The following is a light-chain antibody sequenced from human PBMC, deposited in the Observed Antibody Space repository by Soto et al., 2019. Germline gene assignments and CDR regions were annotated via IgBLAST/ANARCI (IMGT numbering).Light chain of an antibody. J-gene: IGLJ2*01. V-gene: IGLV3-1*01. CDR2: QHS. CDR3: QAWDSSTDVV. CDR1: KLGDKY. Sequence: SYELTQPPSVSVSPGQTASITCSGDKLGDKYACWYQQKPGQSPILIIYQHSKRPSGIPERFSGSNSGNTATLTISGTQAMDEADYYCQAWDSSTDVVFGGGTKLTV.